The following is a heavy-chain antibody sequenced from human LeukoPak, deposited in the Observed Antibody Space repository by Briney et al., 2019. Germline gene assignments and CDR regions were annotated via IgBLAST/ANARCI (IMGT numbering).Heavy chain of an antibody. Sequence: ASVKVSCKASGYTFTSYGISWVRQAPGQGLEWMGIIYPGDSDTRYSPSFQGQVTISADKSISTAYLQWSSLKASDTAMYYCARHSNVYGSEGWGQGTLVTVSS. J-gene: IGHJ4*02. CDR1: GYTFTSYG. CDR2: IYPGDSDT. CDR3: ARHSNVYGSEG. D-gene: IGHD3-10*01. V-gene: IGHV5-51*01.